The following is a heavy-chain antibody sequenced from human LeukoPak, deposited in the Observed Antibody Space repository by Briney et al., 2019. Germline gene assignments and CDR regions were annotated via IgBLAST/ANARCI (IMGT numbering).Heavy chain of an antibody. D-gene: IGHD2/OR15-2a*01. V-gene: IGHV1-46*01. CDR1: GYTFISYD. J-gene: IGHJ6*03. CDR2: INPSGGST. CDR3: ARRGPTRIYYYMDV. Sequence: ASVKVSCKASGYTFISYDINWVRQAPGQGLEWMGIINPSGGSTSYAQKFQGRVTMTRDTSTSTVYMELSSLRSEDTAVYYCARRGPTRIYYYMDVWGKGTTVTVSS.